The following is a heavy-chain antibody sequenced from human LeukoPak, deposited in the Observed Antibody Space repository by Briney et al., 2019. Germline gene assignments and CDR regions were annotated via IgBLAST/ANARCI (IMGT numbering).Heavy chain of an antibody. CDR1: GFTFSSYW. Sequence: GGSLRLSCAASGFTFSSYWMHWVRHAPGKGLVWVSRINSDGSSTSYADSVKGRFTISRDNAKNTLYLQMNSLRAEDTAVYYCARGGAADYGDFWHDYWGQGTLVTVSS. D-gene: IGHD4-17*01. J-gene: IGHJ4*02. V-gene: IGHV3-74*01. CDR2: INSDGSST. CDR3: ARGGAADYGDFWHDY.